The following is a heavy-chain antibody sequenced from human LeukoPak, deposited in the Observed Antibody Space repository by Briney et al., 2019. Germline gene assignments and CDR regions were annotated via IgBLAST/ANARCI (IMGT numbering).Heavy chain of an antibody. CDR1: GFTFSSYW. CDR2: IRQDGSEK. Sequence: GGSLRLSCAASGFTFSSYWMSWVRQAPGKGLEWVANIRQDGSEKYYVDSVKGRFTISRDNAKNSLYLQMNSLRAEDTAVYYCARDLPYDCFDYWGQGTLVTVSS. D-gene: IGHD3-3*01. J-gene: IGHJ4*02. CDR3: ARDLPYDCFDY. V-gene: IGHV3-7*01.